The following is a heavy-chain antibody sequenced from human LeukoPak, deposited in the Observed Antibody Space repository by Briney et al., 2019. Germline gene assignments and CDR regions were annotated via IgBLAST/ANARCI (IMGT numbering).Heavy chain of an antibody. CDR2: ISSSSSTI. CDR3: ARPRPNSYDSSGFYSWLDY. V-gene: IGHV3-48*02. D-gene: IGHD3-22*01. J-gene: IGHJ4*02. CDR1: GFTFSTYS. Sequence: GGSLRLSCAASGFTFSTYSMNWVRQAPGKGLEWVSYISSSSSTINYADSVKGRFTISRDNAKNSLYLQMNSLRDEDTAVYYCARPRPNSYDSSGFYSWLDYWGQGTLVTVSS.